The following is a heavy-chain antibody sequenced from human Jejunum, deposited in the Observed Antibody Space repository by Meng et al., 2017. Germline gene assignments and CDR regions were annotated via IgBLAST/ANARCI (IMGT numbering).Heavy chain of an antibody. D-gene: IGHD3-3*01. CDR3: VDSKWSANY. CDR2: INDSGST. V-gene: IGHV4-34*01. J-gene: IGHJ4*02. CDR1: GGSFSGHY. Sequence: QVQLQQWGAGLLKPSETLSLTCAVYGGSFSGHYWTWIRQPPGKGLEWIGEINDSGSTHYNPSLGSRVTISVDTSKSQFSLKLISVTAADTGVYYCVDSKWSANYWGQGTLVTFSS.